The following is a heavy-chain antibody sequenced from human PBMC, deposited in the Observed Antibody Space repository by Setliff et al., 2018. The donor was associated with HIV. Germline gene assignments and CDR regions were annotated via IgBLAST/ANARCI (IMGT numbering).Heavy chain of an antibody. CDR2: ISHSGGT. CDR3: ARGQEAFPAPHYMDV. CDR1: GGSFSNFY. V-gene: IGHV4-34*01. Sequence: SETLSLTCAVYGGSFSNFYWTWIRQPPRKGLERIGEISHSGGTNYNPSLQSRVAISLDTSKSQFSLKLVSVTVADTAVYYCARGQEAFPAPHYMDVWGKGTTVTVSS. J-gene: IGHJ6*04.